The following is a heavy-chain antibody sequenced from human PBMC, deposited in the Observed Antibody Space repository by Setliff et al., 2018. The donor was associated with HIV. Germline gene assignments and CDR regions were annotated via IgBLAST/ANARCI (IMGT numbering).Heavy chain of an antibody. J-gene: IGHJ3*02. CDR3: ARRITGLDAFDI. CDR2: MNPNTGVS. D-gene: IGHD2-8*02. CDR1: GHTFTNVD. V-gene: IGHV1-8*01. Sequence: VASVKVSCKASGHTFTNVDIHWLRRATGQGLEWMGWMNPNTGVSGYALKFQARVTMTRNTSISTAYMELSSLRSEDTAVYYCARRITGLDAFDIWGQGTMVTVSS.